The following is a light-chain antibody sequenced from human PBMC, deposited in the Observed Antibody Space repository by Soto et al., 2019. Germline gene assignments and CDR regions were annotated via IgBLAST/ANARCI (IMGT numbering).Light chain of an antibody. CDR2: DAS. V-gene: IGKV1-33*01. Sequence: DIQMTQCPSTLSASVGDRVTITCQASQDISDVLNWYQQQPGKAPKVLIYDASKLQTGVPSRFSGRGSGKDFTFTISSLQPDHSGTYYCQQFYDLPITFGQGTRLEIK. CDR1: QDISDV. J-gene: IGKJ5*01. CDR3: QQFYDLPIT.